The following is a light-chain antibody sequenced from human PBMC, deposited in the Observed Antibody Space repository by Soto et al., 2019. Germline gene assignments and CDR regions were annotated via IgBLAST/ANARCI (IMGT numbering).Light chain of an antibody. CDR1: QSVLYSSNNKNC. V-gene: IGKV4-1*01. CDR3: QQYYSTPRA. J-gene: IGKJ1*01. Sequence: DIVMTQSPDSLAVSLGERATINCKSSQSVLYSSNNKNCLAWYQQRPGQPPKLLIYWASTRESGVPDRFSGSGSGSDFTLTISSLQAEDVAVYYCQQYYSTPRAFGQGTKVDI. CDR2: WAS.